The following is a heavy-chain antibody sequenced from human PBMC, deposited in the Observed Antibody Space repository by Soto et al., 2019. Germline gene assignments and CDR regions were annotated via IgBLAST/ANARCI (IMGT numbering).Heavy chain of an antibody. Sequence: GGSLRLSCAGSGFTFSSYGMHWVRQAPGKGLEWVGVIGDDGSNKYYADSVKGRFTISRDNSKNTLYLQMNSLRAEDTAVYYCARDPSPVSGYSSGWYWGLVDYYYGMDVWGQGTTVTVSS. CDR3: ARDPSPVSGYSSGWYWGLVDYYYGMDV. D-gene: IGHD6-19*01. CDR1: GFTFSSYG. J-gene: IGHJ6*02. CDR2: IGDDGSNK. V-gene: IGHV3-33*01.